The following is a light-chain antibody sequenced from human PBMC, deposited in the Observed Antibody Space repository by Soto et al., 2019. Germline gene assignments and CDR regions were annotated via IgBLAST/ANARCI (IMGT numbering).Light chain of an antibody. CDR2: DAS. J-gene: IGKJ4*01. CDR1: QDISNY. CDR3: QKYDNPLLT. Sequence: DVQMTQSPYSLSASVGDIVTITCQASQDISNYLNWSQQKPGKAPTLLIYDASNVETGVPSRFSGSVSGTDFTLTISGLQPEDTATYYCQKYDNPLLTFGGGTKVEIK. V-gene: IGKV1-33*01.